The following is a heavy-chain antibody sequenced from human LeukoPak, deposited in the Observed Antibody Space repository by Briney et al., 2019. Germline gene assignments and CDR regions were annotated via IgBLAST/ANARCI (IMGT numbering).Heavy chain of an antibody. CDR2: INHSGST. D-gene: IGHD2-2*01. CDR1: GGSFSGDY. V-gene: IGHV4-34*01. J-gene: IGHJ4*02. CDR3: ARLDCSSTSRFLHY. Sequence: SETLSLTCAVYGGSFSGDYWSWIRQPPGKGLEWIGEINHSGSTNYNPSLKSRVTISVDTSKNQFSLKLSSVTAADTAVYYCARLDCSSTSRFLHYWGQGTLVTVSS.